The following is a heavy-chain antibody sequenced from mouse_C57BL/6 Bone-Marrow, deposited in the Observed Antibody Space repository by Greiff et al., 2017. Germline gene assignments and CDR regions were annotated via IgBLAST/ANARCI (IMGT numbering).Heavy chain of an antibody. CDR3: ARDSNYSYYFDH. D-gene: IGHD2-5*01. Sequence: QVQLQQPGAQLVKPGASVKLSCKASGYTFTSYWMHWVKQRPGRGLEWIGRIDPNSGGTKYNEKFKSKATLTVDKPSSTAYMQLSSLTSEDSAVYYCARDSNYSYYFDHWGQGTTLTVSS. CDR2: IDPNSGGT. J-gene: IGHJ2*01. V-gene: IGHV1-72*01. CDR1: GYTFTSYW.